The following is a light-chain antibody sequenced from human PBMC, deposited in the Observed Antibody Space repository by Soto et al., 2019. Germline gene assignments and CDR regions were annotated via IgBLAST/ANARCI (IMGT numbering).Light chain of an antibody. CDR3: QQYGSSSST. J-gene: IGKJ5*01. Sequence: EIVLTQSPGTLSLSPGERATLSCRASQSVSSSYLAWYQQKPGQAPRLLIYGASSRATGIPDRFSGSGSGTDFTLAISRLDPEDFAVYYCQQYGSSSSTFDQVTRLEIK. V-gene: IGKV3-20*01. CDR2: GAS. CDR1: QSVSSSY.